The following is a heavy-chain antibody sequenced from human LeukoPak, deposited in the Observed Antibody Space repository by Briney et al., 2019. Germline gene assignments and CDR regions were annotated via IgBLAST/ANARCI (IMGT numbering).Heavy chain of an antibody. CDR1: ARSISTSGYY. D-gene: IGHD3-3*01. Sequence: SQSLSPTCPVYARSISTSGYYWGWLRQPPGKGRDGIALIDYTGSTYYNPSLKSRVTISVDTSKNQFSLELSAVTAADTAVYYCARGPTTSSTIFGVGWGQGTLVSVSS. CDR3: ARGPTTSSTIFGVG. J-gene: IGHJ4*02. V-gene: IGHV4-30-4*08. CDR2: IDYTGST.